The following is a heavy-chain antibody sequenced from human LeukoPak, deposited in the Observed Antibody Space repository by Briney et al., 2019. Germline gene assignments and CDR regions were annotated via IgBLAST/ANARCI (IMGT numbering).Heavy chain of an antibody. CDR1: GGSISSSSYY. J-gene: IGHJ6*02. Sequence: PSETLSLTCTVSGGSISSSSYYWGWIRQPPGKGLEWIRSIVYTGRTYYNPSLKSRVTISVDPSKNQFSLKLSSVTAADTAVYYCARGRGDYYYYGMDVWGQGTTVTVSS. D-gene: IGHD6-25*01. V-gene: IGHV4-39*01. CDR2: IVYTGRT. CDR3: ARGRGDYYYYGMDV.